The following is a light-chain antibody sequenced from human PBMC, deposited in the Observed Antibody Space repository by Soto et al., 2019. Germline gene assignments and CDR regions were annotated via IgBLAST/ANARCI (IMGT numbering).Light chain of an antibody. V-gene: IGKV1-8*01. J-gene: IGKJ5*01. CDR2: TAS. CDR3: QQYYSSPLA. CDR1: QRINTY. Sequence: IRMTQSPSSFSASTGDRVTITCRASQRINTYLAWYQQKPGKAPKLLIYTASTLRSGVPSRFSGSGSGTDFTLTISCLQSEDFATYYCQQYYSSPLAFGQGTRLEIK.